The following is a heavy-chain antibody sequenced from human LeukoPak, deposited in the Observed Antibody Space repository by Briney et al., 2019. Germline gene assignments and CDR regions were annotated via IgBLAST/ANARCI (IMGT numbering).Heavy chain of an antibody. CDR1: GFTFDDYA. D-gene: IGHD2-2*02. CDR3: AKDSCSSTSCYSRD. CDR2: ISWNSGSI. Sequence: GGSLRLSCAASGFTFDDYAMHWVRQAPGKGLEWVSGISWNSGSIGYADSVKGRFTISRDNSKNTLYLQMNSLRAEDTAVYSCAKDSCSSTSCYSRDWGQGTLVTVSS. V-gene: IGHV3-9*01. J-gene: IGHJ4*02.